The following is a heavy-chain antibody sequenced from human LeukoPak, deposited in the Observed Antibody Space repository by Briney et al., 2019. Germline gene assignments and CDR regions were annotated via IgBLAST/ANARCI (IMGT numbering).Heavy chain of an antibody. D-gene: IGHD3-22*01. CDR2: VSEGGVLT. V-gene: IGHV3-23*01. J-gene: IGHJ4*02. Sequence: GGSLRLPCAASGFSFRTYAMGWVRQAPGKGLEWVSTVSEGGVLTYYAASVKGRFTVSRDNSKNTLYLQMNSLRAEDTAVYYCAKEGRPNSGGGYYDYWGQGTRVTVSS. CDR1: GFSFRTYA. CDR3: AKEGRPNSGGGYYDY.